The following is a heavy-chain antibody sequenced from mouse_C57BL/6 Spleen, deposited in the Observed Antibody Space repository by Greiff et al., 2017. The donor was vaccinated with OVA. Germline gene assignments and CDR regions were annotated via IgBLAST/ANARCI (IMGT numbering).Heavy chain of an antibody. Sequence: QVQLQQSGAELVMPGASVKLSCKASGYTFTSYWMHWVKQRPGQGLEWIGEIDPSDSYTNYNQKFKGKSTLTVDKSSSTAYMQLSSLTSEDSAVYYCARGDYGSSWGWYFDVWGTGTTVTVSS. CDR3: ARGDYGSSWGWYFDV. J-gene: IGHJ1*03. CDR1: GYTFTSYW. CDR2: IDPSDSYT. D-gene: IGHD1-1*01. V-gene: IGHV1-69*01.